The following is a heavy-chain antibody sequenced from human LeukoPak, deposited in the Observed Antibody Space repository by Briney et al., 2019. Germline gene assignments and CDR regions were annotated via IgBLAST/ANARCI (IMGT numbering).Heavy chain of an antibody. CDR2: IFHDGTT. V-gene: IGHV4-39*01. Sequence: SETLSLTCAVSGGSINSPNSYWGWIRQPPGKGLEWIGSIFHDGTTYYSPSLKSRVTVSVDTSLNQFSLSLMSMTAADTAVYYCARRVVAGTTVDFWGQGNLVTVSS. CDR1: GGSINSPNSY. J-gene: IGHJ4*02. D-gene: IGHD1-1*01. CDR3: ARRVVAGTTVDF.